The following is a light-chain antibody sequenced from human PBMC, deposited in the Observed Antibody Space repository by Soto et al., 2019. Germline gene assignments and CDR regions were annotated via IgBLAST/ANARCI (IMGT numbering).Light chain of an antibody. J-gene: IGKJ1*01. Sequence: DIQLTQSPSSLSASVGDRVTITCRAGQSISGWLAWYQQKPGTAPKLLIYEASNLESGVPSRFSGSGSGTEFTLTISSLQPDDFATYYCQQYYSDWTFGQGTKVDTK. CDR1: QSISGW. CDR3: QQYYSDWT. V-gene: IGKV1-5*01. CDR2: EAS.